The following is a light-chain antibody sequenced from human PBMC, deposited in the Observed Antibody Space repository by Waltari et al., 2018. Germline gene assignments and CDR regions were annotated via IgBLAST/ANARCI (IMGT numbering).Light chain of an antibody. CDR2: GAS. J-gene: IGKJ3*01. Sequence: EIVLTQSPGTLSLSPGERATLPCRASQSFSSSYLAWYQQKPGQTPRLLIYGASSRATGIPDRFSGSGSGTDFTLTISRLEPEDFAVYYCQQYCNSPRGFGPGTKVDI. V-gene: IGKV3-20*01. CDR3: QQYCNSPRG. CDR1: QSFSSSY.